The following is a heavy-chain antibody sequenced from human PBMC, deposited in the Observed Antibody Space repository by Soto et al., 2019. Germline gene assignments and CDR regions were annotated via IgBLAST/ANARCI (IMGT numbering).Heavy chain of an antibody. CDR2: IIPIFGTA. Sequence: SVKVSCKASGGTFSSYAISWVRQAPGQGLEWMGGIIPIFGTANYAQKFQGRVTITADESTSTAYMELSSLRSEDTAVYYCARDQSSGSYFDYWGQGTLVTVSS. CDR3: ARDQSSGSYFDY. J-gene: IGHJ4*02. CDR1: GGTFSSYA. D-gene: IGHD1-26*01. V-gene: IGHV1-69*13.